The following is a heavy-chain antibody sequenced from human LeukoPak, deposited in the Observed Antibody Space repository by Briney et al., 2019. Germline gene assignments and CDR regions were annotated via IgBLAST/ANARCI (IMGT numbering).Heavy chain of an antibody. V-gene: IGHV4-39*07. Sequence: SETLSLTCTVSGGSISSSSYYWGWIRQPPGKGLEWIGSIYYSGSTYYNPSLKSRVTISVDTSKNQFSLKLSSVTAADTAVYYCAREVDAAAAYNWFDPWGQGTLVTVSS. CDR1: GGSISSSSYY. CDR3: AREVDAAAAYNWFDP. D-gene: IGHD2-2*01. CDR2: IYYSGST. J-gene: IGHJ5*02.